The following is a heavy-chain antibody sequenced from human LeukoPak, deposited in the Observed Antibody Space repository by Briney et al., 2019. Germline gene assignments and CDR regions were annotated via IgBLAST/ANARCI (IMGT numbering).Heavy chain of an antibody. CDR2: IKQDGSEK. CDR1: GFTFSSYW. D-gene: IGHD3-16*02. Sequence: GGSLRPSCAASGFTFSSYWMSWVRQAPGKGLEWVANIKQDGSEKYYVDSVKGRFTISRDNAKNSLYLQMNSLRAEDTAVYYCAREPSSSLYDYVWGSYRYLYYFDYWGQGTLVTVSS. J-gene: IGHJ4*02. V-gene: IGHV3-7*01. CDR3: AREPSSSLYDYVWGSYRYLYYFDY.